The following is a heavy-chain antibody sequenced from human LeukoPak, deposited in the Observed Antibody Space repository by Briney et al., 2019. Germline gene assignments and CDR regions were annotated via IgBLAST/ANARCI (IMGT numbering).Heavy chain of an antibody. CDR1: GGTFISYA. CDR3: ARDLEFGYYASGRGDY. J-gene: IGHJ4*02. CDR2: TIPIFGTA. D-gene: IGHD3-10*01. V-gene: IGHV1-69*13. Sequence: SVKVSCKASGGTFISYAISWVRQAPGQGLEWMGRTIPIFGTANYAQKFQGRVTITADESTSTAYMELSSLRSEDTAVYYCARDLEFGYYASGRGDYWGQGTLVTVSS.